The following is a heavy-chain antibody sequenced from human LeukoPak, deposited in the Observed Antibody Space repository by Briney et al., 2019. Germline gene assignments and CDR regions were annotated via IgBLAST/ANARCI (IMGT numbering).Heavy chain of an antibody. CDR2: ISGSGTDT. CDR3: VKGFHFDW. CDR1: GFEFSIHD. V-gene: IGHV3-23*01. J-gene: IGHJ4*02. Sequence: PGGSLRLSCVASGFEFSIHDMSWGRQAPGKGPEWVSSISGSGTDTYYTDSVKGRFTISRDTSKSTLYMQMNNLRVEDTAVYYCVKGFHFDWWGQGTLVTVSS.